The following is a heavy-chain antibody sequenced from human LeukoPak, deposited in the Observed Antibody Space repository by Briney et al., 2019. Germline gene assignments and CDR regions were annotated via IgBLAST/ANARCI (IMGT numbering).Heavy chain of an antibody. CDR2: ISYDGSNK. CDR1: GFTFSSYG. J-gene: IGHJ4*02. D-gene: IGHD6-13*01. CDR3: ARGRGSWYGVYFDY. Sequence: GGSLRLSCAASGFTFSSYGMHWVRQAPGKGLEWVAVISYDGSNKYYADSVKGRFTISRDNSKNTLYLQMNSLRAEDTAVYYCARGRGSWYGVYFDYWGQGTLVTVSS. V-gene: IGHV3-30*19.